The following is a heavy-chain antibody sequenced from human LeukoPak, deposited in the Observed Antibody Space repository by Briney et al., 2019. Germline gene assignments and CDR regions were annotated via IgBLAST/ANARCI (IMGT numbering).Heavy chain of an antibody. J-gene: IGHJ4*02. D-gene: IGHD5-24*01. CDR2: VKGDGSFT. V-gene: IGHV3-74*01. Sequence: GGSLRLSCAASGFTFRNYWMHWVRQAPGKGLVWVSRVKGDGSFTDYADSVQGRFTISRDNAKNTLYLQMYSLRAKDTAAYYCVRDGDDYNFDYWGQGSLVTVSS. CDR3: VRDGDDYNFDY. CDR1: GFTFRNYW.